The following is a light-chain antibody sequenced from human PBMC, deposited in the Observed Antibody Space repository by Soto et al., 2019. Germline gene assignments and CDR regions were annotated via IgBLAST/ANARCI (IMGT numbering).Light chain of an antibody. Sequence: ALTQPAYVSGSPGQSITISCTGTSSDIGTYNYVSWYQQHTGKAPKLMIFDVSYRPSGVSNRFSGSKSDNTASLTISGLQAEDEADYYCNSYTGTSSRYVFGTGTKVTVL. CDR3: NSYTGTSSRYV. V-gene: IGLV2-14*03. J-gene: IGLJ1*01. CDR1: SSDIGTYNY. CDR2: DVS.